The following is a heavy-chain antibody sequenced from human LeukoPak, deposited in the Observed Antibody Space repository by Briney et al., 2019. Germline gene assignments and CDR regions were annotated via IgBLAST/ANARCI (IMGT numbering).Heavy chain of an antibody. CDR2: ISSSSYI. D-gene: IGHD2-2*01. J-gene: IGHJ4*02. CDR3: ARVRDMYCSSTSCLFFDY. CDR1: GFTFSSYS. Sequence: GTSLRLSCAASGFTFSSYSMNWVRQAPGKGLEWVSSISSSSYIYYADSVKGRFTISRDNAKNSLYLQMNSLRAEDTAVYYCARVRDMYCSSTSCLFFDYWGQGTLVTVSS. V-gene: IGHV3-21*01.